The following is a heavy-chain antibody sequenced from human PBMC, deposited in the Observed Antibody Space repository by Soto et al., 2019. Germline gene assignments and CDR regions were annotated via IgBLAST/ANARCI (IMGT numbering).Heavy chain of an antibody. CDR2: IKSKTDGGTT. CDR1: GFTFSNAW. J-gene: IGHJ4*02. D-gene: IGHD3-22*01. Sequence: EVQLVESGGGLVKPGGSLRLSCAASGFTFSNAWMNWVRQAPGKGLEWVGRIKSKTDGGTTDYAAPVKGRFTISREDSKNTLYLQMNSLKTEDTAVYYCTTDRYYYDSSGYYPADYWGQGTLVTVSS. V-gene: IGHV3-15*07. CDR3: TTDRYYYDSSGYYPADY.